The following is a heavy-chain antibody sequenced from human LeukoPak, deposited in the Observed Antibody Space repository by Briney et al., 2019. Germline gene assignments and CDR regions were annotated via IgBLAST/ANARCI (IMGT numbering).Heavy chain of an antibody. CDR2: INPNSGGT. D-gene: IGHD3-10*01. CDR1: GYTFTGYY. V-gene: IGHV1-2*02. CDR3: ARGRYYGPGSYYKAFDY. Sequence: GASVKVSCKASGYTFTGYYMHWVRQAPGQGLEWMGWINPNSGGTNYAQKFQGRVTMTRDTSISTAYMELSRLRSDDTAVYYCARGRYYGPGSYYKAFDYWGQGTLVTVSS. J-gene: IGHJ4*02.